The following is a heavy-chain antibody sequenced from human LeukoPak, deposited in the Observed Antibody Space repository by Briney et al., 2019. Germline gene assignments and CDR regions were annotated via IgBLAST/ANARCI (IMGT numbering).Heavy chain of an antibody. J-gene: IGHJ4*02. V-gene: IGHV3-7*01. Sequence: GGSLRLSCAASGFTFSNYWMTWVRQAPGKGLEWVAHINQDGSEEHYVDSAKARFTISRGNAKNSLSLQMNSLRAEDTAVYYCVRDGGVSGYDLLDYWGQGTLVTVSS. D-gene: IGHD5-12*01. CDR1: GFTFSNYW. CDR3: VRDGGVSGYDLLDY. CDR2: INQDGSEE.